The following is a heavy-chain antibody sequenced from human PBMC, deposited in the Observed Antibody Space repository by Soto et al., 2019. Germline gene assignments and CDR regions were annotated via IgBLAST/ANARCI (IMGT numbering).Heavy chain of an antibody. Sequence: GGSLRLPCTASGFIVSDTYVNWVRQAPGKGLESVSVISNRGDTHYADSVRGRFSLSRDISDNTLHLQMNNLRVEDTAVYYCAREPRYCRGGSCSITGDAYDIWGQGTMVTVSS. CDR2: ISNRGDT. V-gene: IGHV3-66*01. D-gene: IGHD2-15*01. CDR1: GFIVSDTY. CDR3: AREPRYCRGGSCSITGDAYDI. J-gene: IGHJ3*02.